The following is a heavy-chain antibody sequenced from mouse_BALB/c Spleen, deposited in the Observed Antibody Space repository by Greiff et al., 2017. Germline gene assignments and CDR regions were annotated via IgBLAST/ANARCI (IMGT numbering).Heavy chain of an antibody. CDR3: ARSGYGSSYAMDY. J-gene: IGHJ4*01. CDR1: GYTFTSYT. V-gene: IGHV1-4*01. CDR2: INPSSGYT. D-gene: IGHD2-10*02. Sequence: QVQLQQSGAELARPGASVKMSCKASGYTFTSYTMHWVKQRPGQGLEWIGYINPSSGYTNYNQKFKDKATLTADKSSSTAYMQLSSLTSEDSAVYYCARSGYGSSYAMDYWGQGTSVTVSS.